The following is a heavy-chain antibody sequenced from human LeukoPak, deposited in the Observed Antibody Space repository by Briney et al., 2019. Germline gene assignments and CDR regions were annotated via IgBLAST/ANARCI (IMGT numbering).Heavy chain of an antibody. J-gene: IGHJ5*02. V-gene: IGHV4-39*07. CDR1: GGSISSSIYY. D-gene: IGHD6-19*01. Sequence: PSETVSLTCNVSGGSISSSIYYWAWIRQPPGKRLEWIGEIYHSGGANYNPSLKSRVTISVDKSKNQFSLKLSSVTAADTAAYYCARCPLAVSWFDPWGQGTLVTVSS. CDR2: IYHSGGA. CDR3: ARCPLAVSWFDP.